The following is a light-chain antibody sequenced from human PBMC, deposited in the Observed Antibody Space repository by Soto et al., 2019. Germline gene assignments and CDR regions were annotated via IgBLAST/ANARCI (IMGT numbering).Light chain of an antibody. CDR2: DVS. Sequence: QSALAQAASVSGSPGQSIGISCTGTSSDVGGYNYVSWYQHHPGKAPKLMIYDVSNRPSGVSNRFSGSKSGNTASLTISGLQAEDEADYYCSSYTRSSTYVFGTGTKVTVL. J-gene: IGLJ1*01. V-gene: IGLV2-14*03. CDR1: SSDVGGYNY. CDR3: SSYTRSSTYV.